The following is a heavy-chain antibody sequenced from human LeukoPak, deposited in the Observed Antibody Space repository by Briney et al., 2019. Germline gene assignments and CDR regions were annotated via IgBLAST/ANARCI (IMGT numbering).Heavy chain of an antibody. J-gene: IGHJ5*02. V-gene: IGHV4-31*02. CDR2: IYYSGST. CDR1: GFTFSSYT. D-gene: IGHD3-16*02. CDR3: ARGPVSDPCWFDP. Sequence: LRLSCAASGFTFSSYTMNWFRQHPGKGLEWIGYIYYSGSTYYNPSLKSRVTISVDTSKNQFSLKLSSVTAADTAVYYCARGPVSDPCWFDPWGQGTLVTVSS.